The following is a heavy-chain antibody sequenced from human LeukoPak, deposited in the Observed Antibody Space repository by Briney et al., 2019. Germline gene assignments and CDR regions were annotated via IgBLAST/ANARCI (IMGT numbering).Heavy chain of an antibody. CDR1: GGSFSGYY. CDR2: INHSGST. CDR3: ARGWDSGSYVSAFDI. V-gene: IGHV4-34*01. Sequence: SETLSLTCAVYGGSFSGYYWSWIRQPPGKGLEWIGEINHSGSTNYNPSLKSRVTISVDTSKNQFSLKLSSVTAADTAVYYCARGWDSGSYVSAFDIWGQGQWSPSLQ. J-gene: IGHJ3*02. D-gene: IGHD1-26*01.